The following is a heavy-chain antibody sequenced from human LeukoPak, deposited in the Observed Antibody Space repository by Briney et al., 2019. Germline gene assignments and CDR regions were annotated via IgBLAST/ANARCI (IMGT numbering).Heavy chain of an antibody. J-gene: IGHJ3*02. Sequence: ASVKVSCKAYGYIFIRYDINWVRRATGQGLEWMGWMNPNSGNTGYAQKFQGRVTMTRNTSISTVYMELSSLEPEDTAVYYCSSFPFDDWDDAFDIWGQGTMVTVSS. D-gene: IGHD3-9*01. CDR1: GYIFIRYD. CDR3: SSFPFDDWDDAFDI. V-gene: IGHV1-8*01. CDR2: MNPNSGNT.